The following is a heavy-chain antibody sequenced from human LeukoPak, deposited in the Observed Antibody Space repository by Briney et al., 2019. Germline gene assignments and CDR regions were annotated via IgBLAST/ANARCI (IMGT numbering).Heavy chain of an antibody. CDR1: GFTFSNYG. CDR2: ISYDASTK. J-gene: IGHJ1*01. D-gene: IGHD4-17*01. V-gene: IGHV3-30*18. Sequence: PGGSLRLSCAASGFTFSNYGMQWVRQAPGKGLEWVAVISYDASTKYYADSVKGRFTISRDNSKSTLYLQMNSLRAEDTAVYYCAKESGIRSYGAYFPHWGQGTLVTVSS. CDR3: AKESGIRSYGAYFPH.